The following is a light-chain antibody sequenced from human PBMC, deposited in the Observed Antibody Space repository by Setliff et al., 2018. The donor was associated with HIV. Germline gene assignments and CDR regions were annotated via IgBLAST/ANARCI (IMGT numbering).Light chain of an antibody. J-gene: IGLJ1*01. CDR3: CSYAGSFI. CDR1: SSDVGGYDY. Sequence: LTQPRSVSGSPGQSVTISCTGTSSDVGGYDYVSWYQHHSGKAPKLMIYDVNQRPSGVSDRFSASKSGNTASLTISGLQAEDEADYYCCSYAGSFIFGGGTKVTVL. V-gene: IGLV2-11*01. CDR2: DVN.